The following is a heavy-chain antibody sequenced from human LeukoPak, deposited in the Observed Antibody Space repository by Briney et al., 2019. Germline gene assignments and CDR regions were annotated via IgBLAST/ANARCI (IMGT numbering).Heavy chain of an antibody. Sequence: GGSLRLSCAASGFTFRNYEMNWVRQAPGKGLEWVSYISNSGANIFYADSVKGRFTVSRDNAKNSLFLQMNGLRPEDTAVYYCARDAHSGDGWGQGTLVTVSS. CDR2: ISNSGANI. CDR3: ARDAHSGDG. CDR1: GFTFRNYE. D-gene: IGHD6-25*01. J-gene: IGHJ4*02. V-gene: IGHV3-48*03.